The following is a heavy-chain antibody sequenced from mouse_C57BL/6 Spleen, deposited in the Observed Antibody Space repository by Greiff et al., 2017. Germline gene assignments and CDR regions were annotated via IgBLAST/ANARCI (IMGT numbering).Heavy chain of an antibody. CDR1: GYTFTSYW. CDR3: ARASGSSGDHFDY. J-gene: IGHJ2*01. D-gene: IGHD3-2*02. V-gene: IGHV1-55*01. Sequence: QVQLQQPGAELVKPGASVKMSCKASGYTFTSYWITWVKQRPGQGLEWIGDIYPGSGSTNYNEKFKSKATLTVDTSSSTAYMQLSSLTSEDSAVYYCARASGSSGDHFDYWGQGTTLTVSS. CDR2: IYPGSGST.